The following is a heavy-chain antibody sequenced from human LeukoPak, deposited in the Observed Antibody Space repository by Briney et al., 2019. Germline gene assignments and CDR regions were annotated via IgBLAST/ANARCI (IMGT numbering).Heavy chain of an antibody. D-gene: IGHD1-26*01. CDR2: ISTSGNT. V-gene: IGHV4-4*07. Sequence: ASETLSLTCTVSGDSMGNDYWSWIRQSAGKGLEWIGRISTSGNTDYNPSLRSRVTMSMDTSRNQFSLTLTSMTAADTAVYYCARNELRSYGLVHYWGQGTLVTVSP. CDR1: GDSMGNDY. J-gene: IGHJ4*02. CDR3: ARNELRSYGLVHY.